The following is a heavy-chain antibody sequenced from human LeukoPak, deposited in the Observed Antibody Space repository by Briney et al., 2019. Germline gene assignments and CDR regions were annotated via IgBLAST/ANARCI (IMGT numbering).Heavy chain of an antibody. Sequence: GESLKISCKGSGYTSTSYWIGWVRQMPGKDLEWMGIIYPGDSETRYSPSFQGQVTISVDKSISTAYLQWSSLKASDTAMYYCARQATIDYFDYWLQGTLVTVSS. CDR2: IYPGDSET. D-gene: IGHD5-24*01. J-gene: IGHJ4*02. CDR3: ARQATIDYFDY. V-gene: IGHV5-51*01. CDR1: GYTSTSYW.